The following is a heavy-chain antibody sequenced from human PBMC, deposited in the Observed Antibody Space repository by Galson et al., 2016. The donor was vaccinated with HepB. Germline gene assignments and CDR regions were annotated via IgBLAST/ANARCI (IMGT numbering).Heavy chain of an antibody. D-gene: IGHD2-21*01. J-gene: IGHJ4*02. CDR3: AREANRFLYFDF. CDR1: GFNFSSYA. CDR2: IWYDGSNK. Sequence: SLRLSCAASGFNFSSYAMHWVRQAPGKGLEWMAAIWYDGSNKYYADSVKGRLTISRDNAKNSLYLQMNSLRAEDTAVYYCAREANRFLYFDFWGRGTLVSVSS. V-gene: IGHV3-33*01.